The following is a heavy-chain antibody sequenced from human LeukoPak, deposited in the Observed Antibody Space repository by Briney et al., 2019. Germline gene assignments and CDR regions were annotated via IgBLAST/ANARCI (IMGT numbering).Heavy chain of an antibody. J-gene: IGHJ4*02. D-gene: IGHD2-2*01. CDR3: ASSSTTWGFDY. Sequence: GGSLRLSCRASGFTFDDYAMHWVRHAPGKGLEWVSGISWNSGCIGYTDSVKGRFTISRDNAKNSLYLQMNSLRAEDTALYYCASSSTTWGFDYWGQGTLVTVSS. CDR1: GFTFDDYA. V-gene: IGHV3-9*01. CDR2: ISWNSGCI.